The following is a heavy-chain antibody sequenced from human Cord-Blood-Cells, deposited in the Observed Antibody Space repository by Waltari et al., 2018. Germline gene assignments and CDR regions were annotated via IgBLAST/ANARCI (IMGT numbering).Heavy chain of an antibody. CDR2: INHSGST. CDR1: VGSFSGYF. J-gene: IGHJ2*01. CDR3: ARTIPPLSEEDWYFDL. V-gene: IGHV4-34*01. Sequence: QVQLQQWRAGMLKPSETLSLTCAVYVGSFSGYFWSWIRTPPGKGLEGSREINHSGSTNYNPSLKSRVTISVDTSKNQFSLKLSSVTAADTAMYYCARTIPPLSEEDWYFDLWGRGTLVTVSS. D-gene: IGHD2-2*01.